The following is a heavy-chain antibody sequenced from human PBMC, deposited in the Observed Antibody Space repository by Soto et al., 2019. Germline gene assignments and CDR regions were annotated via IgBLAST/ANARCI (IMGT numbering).Heavy chain of an antibody. CDR2: ISGSGGNT. D-gene: IGHD3-22*01. Sequence: GGSLRLSCVAFGFTFKSYTMNWVRQAPGKGLEWVSSISGSGGNTYCADSVKGRFTISRDNSKNTLYLQMNSLRAEDTAVYYCASSGYYYDRVFDYWGQGTLVTVSS. CDR3: ASSGYYYDRVFDY. J-gene: IGHJ4*02. V-gene: IGHV3-23*01. CDR1: GFTFKSYT.